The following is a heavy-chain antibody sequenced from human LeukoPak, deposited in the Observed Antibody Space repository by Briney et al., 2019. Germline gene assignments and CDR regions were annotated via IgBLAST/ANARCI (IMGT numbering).Heavy chain of an antibody. CDR2: IIPIFGTA. V-gene: IGHV1-69*06. CDR3: ARSGYYDSSGYYYGY. D-gene: IGHD3-22*01. J-gene: IGHJ4*02. Sequence: WASVKVSCKASGGTFSSYAISWVRQAPGQGLEWMGGIIPIFGTANYAQKFQGRVTITADKSTSTAYMELSSLRSEDTAVYYCARSGYYDSSGYYYGYWGQGTLVTVSS. CDR1: GGTFSSYA.